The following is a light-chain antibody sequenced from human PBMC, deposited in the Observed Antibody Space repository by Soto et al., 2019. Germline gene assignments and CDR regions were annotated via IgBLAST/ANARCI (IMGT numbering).Light chain of an antibody. CDR2: DVS. J-gene: IGLJ1*01. CDR1: SSDVCGYNY. CDR3: SSYTSSSTLAV. V-gene: IGLV2-14*01. Sequence: QSVLTQPASVSGSPGQSIAISCTGTSSDVCGYNYVSWYQQHPGKAPKLMIYDVSNRPSGVSTRLSGSKSGNTASLTISRLQAEDEADYYCSSYTSSSTLAVFGTGTKVTVL.